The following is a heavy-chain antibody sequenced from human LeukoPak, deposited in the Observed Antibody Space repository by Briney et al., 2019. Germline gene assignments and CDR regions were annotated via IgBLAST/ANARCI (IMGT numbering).Heavy chain of an antibody. CDR3: AKPLVSGSYYFDY. CDR2: ISGSGGST. V-gene: IGHV3-23*01. Sequence: GGSLRLSCAASGFTFSSYAMSWVRQAPGKGLEWVSAISGSGGSTYYADSVKGRFTISRDNSKNTLYPQMNSLRAEDTAVYYCAKPLVSGSYYFDYWGQGTLVTVSS. CDR1: GFTFSSYA. J-gene: IGHJ4*02. D-gene: IGHD1-26*01.